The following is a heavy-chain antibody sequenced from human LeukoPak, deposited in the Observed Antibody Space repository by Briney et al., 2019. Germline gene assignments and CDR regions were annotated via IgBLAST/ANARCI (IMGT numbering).Heavy chain of an antibody. J-gene: IGHJ6*03. V-gene: IGHV3-21*01. CDR2: ISSSSSYI. D-gene: IGHD6-19*01. CDR1: GFTFSDYY. CDR3: ARVSSSGIYYYYMDV. Sequence: PGGSLRLSCAASGFTFSDYYMNWVRQAPGKGLEWVSSISSSSSYIYYADSVKGRFTISRDNAKNSLYLQMNSLRAEDTAVYYCARVSSSGIYYYYMDVWGKGTTVTVSS.